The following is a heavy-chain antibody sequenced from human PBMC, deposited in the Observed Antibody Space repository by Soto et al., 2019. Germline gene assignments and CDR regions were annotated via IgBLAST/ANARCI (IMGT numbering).Heavy chain of an antibody. CDR3: ARGPITATPNVHGIDF. Sequence: QLQLQESGSGLLKPSQTLSLTCTVSGGSISSGGYSWSWIRQPPGKALEWIGYIYHGGITYYNPSLKSRVPISXXTXKNXCSLKMTSVTAADTAVYYCARGPITATPNVHGIDFWGQGTLVTVSS. D-gene: IGHD1-20*01. J-gene: IGHJ4*02. V-gene: IGHV4-30-2*01. CDR1: GGSISSGGYS. CDR2: IYHGGIT.